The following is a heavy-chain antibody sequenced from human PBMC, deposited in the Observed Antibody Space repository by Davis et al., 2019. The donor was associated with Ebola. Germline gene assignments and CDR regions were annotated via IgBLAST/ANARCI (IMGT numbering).Heavy chain of an antibody. J-gene: IGHJ6*02. CDR1: GYIFTRYS. Sequence: AASVTVSCKTSGYIFTRYSIHWVRQAPGEGLEWVGWINSGNGDPKCSQKFQDRVTFTRDASASTAYMELSSLRSEDTAMYYCARDEDVWGQGTTVTVSS. V-gene: IGHV1-3*04. CDR3: ARDEDV. CDR2: INSGNGDP.